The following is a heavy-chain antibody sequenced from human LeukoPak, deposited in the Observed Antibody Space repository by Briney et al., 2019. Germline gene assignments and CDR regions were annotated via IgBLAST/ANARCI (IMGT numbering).Heavy chain of an antibody. D-gene: IGHD3-3*01. V-gene: IGHV4-34*01. CDR3: ARGPKYYDFRSGYPDFDY. CDR2: INHSGST. Sequence: SETLSLTCAVYGGSFSGYYWSWIRQPPGKGLEWIGEINHSGSTNYNPSLKSRVTISVDTSKNQFSLKLSSVTAADTAVYYCARGPKYYDFRSGYPDFDYWGQGTLVTVSS. J-gene: IGHJ4*02. CDR1: GGSFSGYY.